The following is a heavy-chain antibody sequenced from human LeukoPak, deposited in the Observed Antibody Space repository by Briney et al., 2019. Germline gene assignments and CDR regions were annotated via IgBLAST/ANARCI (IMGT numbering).Heavy chain of an antibody. CDR2: ISNNGGYT. D-gene: IGHD6-19*01. Sequence: GGSLRLSCAASGFTFSSSAMSWVRQAPGKGLEWVSAISNNGGYTYYADSVQGRFTISRDNSKNTLYLQMNSLRAEDTAVYYCAKDSAKSAQIAVAVNYWGQGTLVTVSS. CDR1: GFTFSSSA. V-gene: IGHV3-23*01. J-gene: IGHJ4*02. CDR3: AKDSAKSAQIAVAVNY.